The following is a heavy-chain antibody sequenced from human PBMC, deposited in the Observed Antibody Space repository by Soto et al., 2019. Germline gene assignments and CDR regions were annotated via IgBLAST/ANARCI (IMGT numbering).Heavy chain of an antibody. Sequence: GGSLRLSCTVSGFSVTNSYINWVRQAPGKGLEWVSILYSSGTTYYADSVRGRFTVSRDDSKNTLFLQMNSLRAEDTAVYYCARDSGRYSSSWFPIFDYWGQGTLVTVSS. D-gene: IGHD6-13*01. V-gene: IGHV3-53*01. CDR2: LYSSGTT. CDR3: ARDSGRYSSSWFPIFDY. J-gene: IGHJ4*02. CDR1: GFSVTNSY.